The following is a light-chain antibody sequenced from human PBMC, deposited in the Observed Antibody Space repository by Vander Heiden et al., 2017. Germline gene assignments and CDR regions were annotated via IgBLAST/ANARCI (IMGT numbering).Light chain of an antibody. Sequence: DVGMTHPPLSLPVPHGQPASFSCRSSQCLVYSDGNTYLNWYQQKPGQAPRRLIYKVSNRDSGVPDRFSGSGSGTDFTLKISRVEAEDVGVYYCIQGTHWPWTFGQGTKVEIK. V-gene: IGKV2-30*01. J-gene: IGKJ1*01. CDR3: IQGTHWPWT. CDR2: KVS. CDR1: QCLVYSDGNTY.